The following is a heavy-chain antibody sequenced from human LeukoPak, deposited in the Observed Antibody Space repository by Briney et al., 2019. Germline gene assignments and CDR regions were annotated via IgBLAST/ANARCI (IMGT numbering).Heavy chain of an antibody. CDR3: AARYCTNGVCYNGFDL. J-gene: IGHJ5*02. CDR1: GFTFTSSA. D-gene: IGHD2-8*01. V-gene: IGHV1-58*02. Sequence: ETSVKVSFKASGFTFTSSAMQWVRQARGQRLEWIGWIVVGSGNTNYAQKFQERVTITRDMSTSTAYMELSSLRSEDTAVYYCAARYCTNGVCYNGFDLWGQGTLVTVSS. CDR2: IVVGSGNT.